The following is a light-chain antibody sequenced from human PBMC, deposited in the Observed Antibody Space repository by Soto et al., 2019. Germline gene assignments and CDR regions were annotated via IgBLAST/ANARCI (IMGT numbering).Light chain of an antibody. Sequence: LSQSPCTLSLSTGERATLSCRASQSVSSYLAWYQQKPGQAPRLLIYDASNRATGIPARFSGSGSGTDFTLTISGLEPEDFAVYYCQQRSNWWTFGQGTKVAIK. CDR1: QSVSSY. J-gene: IGKJ1*01. CDR3: QQRSNWWT. CDR2: DAS. V-gene: IGKV3-11*01.